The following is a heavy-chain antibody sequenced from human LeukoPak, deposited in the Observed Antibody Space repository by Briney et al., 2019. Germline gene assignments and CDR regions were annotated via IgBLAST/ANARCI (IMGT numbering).Heavy chain of an antibody. J-gene: IGHJ5*02. V-gene: IGHV4-34*01. CDR3: ASRGYDILTGWYYNWFDP. D-gene: IGHD3-9*01. CDR1: GGSFSGYY. Sequence: SETLSLTCAVYGGSFSGYYWSWIRQPPGKGLEWIGEINHSGGTNYNPSLKSRVTISVDTSKNQFSLKLSSVTAADTAVYYCASRGYDILTGWYYNWFDPWGQGTPVTVSS. CDR2: INHSGGT.